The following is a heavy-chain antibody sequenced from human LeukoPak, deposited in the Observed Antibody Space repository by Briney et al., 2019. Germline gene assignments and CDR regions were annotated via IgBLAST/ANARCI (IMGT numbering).Heavy chain of an antibody. J-gene: IGHJ4*02. D-gene: IGHD3-10*01. CDR1: GYTFIHHY. V-gene: IGHV1-2*02. Sequence: EASVKVSCKPSGYTFIHHYIHWVRQAPGQGLEWMGWINPNNDDTNYAEKFQGRVTMTTDTSISTVYMELTRLRSDDTAMYYCVRIYRGSDYWGQGTLVTVSS. CDR3: VRIYRGSDY. CDR2: INPNNDDT.